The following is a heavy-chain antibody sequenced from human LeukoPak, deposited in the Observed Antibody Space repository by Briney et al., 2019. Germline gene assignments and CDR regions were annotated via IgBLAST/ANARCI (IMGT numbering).Heavy chain of an antibody. CDR2: IYYSGST. V-gene: IGHV4-59*01. Sequence: SETLSLTCTVSGGSISSYYWSWIRQPPGKGLEWIGYIYYSGSTNYNPSLKSRVTISVDTSKNQFSLKLSSVTAADTAVYYCARVGFSDAFDIWGQGTMVTVSS. CDR3: ARVGFSDAFDI. CDR1: GGSISSYY. D-gene: IGHD5-12*01. J-gene: IGHJ3*02.